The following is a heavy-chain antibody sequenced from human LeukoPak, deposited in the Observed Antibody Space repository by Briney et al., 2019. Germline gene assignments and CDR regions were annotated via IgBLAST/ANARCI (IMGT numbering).Heavy chain of an antibody. D-gene: IGHD6-19*01. CDR3: ARYSSGWYYFDY. J-gene: IGHJ4*02. V-gene: IGHV3-9*01. CDR1: GFTFDDYA. CDR2: ISWNSGSI. Sequence: GRSLRLSCAASGFTFDDYAMHWVRQAPGKGLEWVSGISWNSGSIGYADSVKGRFTISRDNAKNSLYLQMNSLRAEDTALYYCARYSSGWYYFDYWGQGTLVTVSS.